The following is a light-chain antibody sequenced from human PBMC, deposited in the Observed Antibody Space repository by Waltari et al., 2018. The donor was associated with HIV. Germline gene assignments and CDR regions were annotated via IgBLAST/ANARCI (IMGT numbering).Light chain of an antibody. Sequence: QSVLTQPPSVSGAPGPRVTISCTGSSSNIGAGYDVHWYQQLPGTAPKLLIFGNSNRPSGVPDRFSGSKSGTSASLAITGLRAEDEADYYCQSYDSSLSGATVFGTGTKVTV. CDR3: QSYDSSLSGATV. J-gene: IGLJ1*01. CDR2: GNS. CDR1: SSNIGAGYD. V-gene: IGLV1-40*01.